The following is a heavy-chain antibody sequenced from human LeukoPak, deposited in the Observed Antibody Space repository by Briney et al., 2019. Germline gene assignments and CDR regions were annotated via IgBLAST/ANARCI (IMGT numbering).Heavy chain of an antibody. CDR3: ARVNRGAYNYYYFDY. J-gene: IGHJ4*02. CDR2: IYYSGNT. Sequence: SETLSLTCTVSGGSISSYYWSWIRQPPGKGLEWIGYIYYSGNTNYNPSLKSRVTISVDTSKNRFSLNLSSVTAADTAVYYCARVNRGAYNYYYFDYWGQGTLVTVSP. D-gene: IGHD5-24*01. V-gene: IGHV4-59*01. CDR1: GGSISSYY.